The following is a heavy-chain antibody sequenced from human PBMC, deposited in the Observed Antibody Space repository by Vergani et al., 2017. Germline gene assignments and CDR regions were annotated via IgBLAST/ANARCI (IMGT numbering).Heavy chain of an antibody. Sequence: QVHLGQSGAEVKKPGASVKVSCKASGYTFTSYGISWVRQAPGQGLEWMGWISAYNGNTNYAQKLQGRVTMTTDTSTSTAYMELRSLRSDDTAVYYCARDPGGGAIVATNYYYYGMDVWGQGTTVTVSS. V-gene: IGHV1-18*01. CDR1: GYTFTSYG. J-gene: IGHJ6*02. CDR2: ISAYNGNT. D-gene: IGHD5-12*01. CDR3: ARDPGGGAIVATNYYYYGMDV.